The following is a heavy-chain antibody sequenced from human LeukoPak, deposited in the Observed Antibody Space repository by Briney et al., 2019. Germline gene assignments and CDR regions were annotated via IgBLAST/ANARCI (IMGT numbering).Heavy chain of an antibody. D-gene: IGHD3-22*01. V-gene: IGHV4-39*01. J-gene: IGHJ6*02. Sequence: SETLSLTCSVSGGSISIRNYYWVWIRQPPGKKLEWIGSIYYSGGTYYNPSLKSRVTISVDTSKNQFSLKLNSVTAADTAVYYCATGSDYDTCGVYGLDVWCQGTTVTVSS. CDR1: GGSISIRNYY. CDR3: ATGSDYDTCGVYGLDV. CDR2: IYYSGGT.